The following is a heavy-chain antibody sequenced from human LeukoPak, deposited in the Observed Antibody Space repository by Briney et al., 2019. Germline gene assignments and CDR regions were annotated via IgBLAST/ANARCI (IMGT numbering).Heavy chain of an antibody. D-gene: IGHD2-21*01. CDR1: GFSFSRYS. Sequence: GGSLRLSCAASGFSFSRYSMHWVRQAAGKGLEWVSYISSSSTIHYADSVKGRFAISRDNAKNSLYLQMHSLRDEDTAVYYCARGRPLIDWGQGTLVTVSS. CDR2: ISSSSTI. CDR3: ARGRPLID. J-gene: IGHJ4*02. V-gene: IGHV3-48*02.